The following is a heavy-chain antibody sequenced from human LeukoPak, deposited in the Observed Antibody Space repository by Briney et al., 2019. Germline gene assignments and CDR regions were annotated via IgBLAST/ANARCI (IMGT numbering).Heavy chain of an antibody. D-gene: IGHD3-16*01. Sequence: KPSQTLSLTCTVSGSSISSGDYYWSWIRQPPGKGLEWIGYIYYSGSTYYNPSLKSRVTIAVDTSKNQFSLKLRSVTAADTAVYYCARDGVFGTFDPWGQGTLVTVSS. J-gene: IGHJ5*02. CDR1: GSSISSGDYY. CDR2: IYYSGST. CDR3: ARDGVFGTFDP. V-gene: IGHV4-30-4*08.